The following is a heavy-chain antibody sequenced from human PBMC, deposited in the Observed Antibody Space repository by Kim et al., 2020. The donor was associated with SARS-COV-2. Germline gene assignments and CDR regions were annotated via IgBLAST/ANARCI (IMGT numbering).Heavy chain of an antibody. CDR1: GFTFSNAW. J-gene: IGHJ4*02. Sequence: GGSLSLSCAASGFTFSNAWMSWVRQAPGKGLEWVGRIKSKTDGGTTDYAAPVKGRFTISRDDSKNTLYLQMNSLKTEDTAVYYCTTQMADYYDYVWGSYPQDYWGQGTLVTVSS. D-gene: IGHD3-16*02. CDR3: TTQMADYYDYVWGSYPQDY. V-gene: IGHV3-15*01. CDR2: IKSKTDGGTT.